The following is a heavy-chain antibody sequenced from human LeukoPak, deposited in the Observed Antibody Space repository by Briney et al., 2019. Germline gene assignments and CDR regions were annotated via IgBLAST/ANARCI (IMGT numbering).Heavy chain of an antibody. Sequence: GGSLRLSCAASGFTFSSYAVSWVRQAPGKGLEWVSAISGSGGSTYYADSVKGRFTISRDNSKNTLYLQMNSLRAEDTAVYYCAKVKVDTMIVVARYYFDYWGQGTLVTVSS. J-gene: IGHJ4*02. V-gene: IGHV3-23*01. CDR2: ISGSGGST. CDR3: AKVKVDTMIVVARYYFDY. CDR1: GFTFSSYA. D-gene: IGHD3-22*01.